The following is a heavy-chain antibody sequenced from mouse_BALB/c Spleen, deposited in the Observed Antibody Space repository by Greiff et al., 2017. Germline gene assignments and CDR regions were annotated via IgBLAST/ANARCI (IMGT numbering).Heavy chain of an antibody. CDR2: IWSGGST. V-gene: IGHV2-2*02. D-gene: IGHD2-10*01. Sequence: VQLVESGPGLVQPSQSLSITCTVSGFSLTSYGVHWVRQSPGKGLEWLGVIWSGGSTDYNAAFISRLSISKDNSKSQVFFKMNSLQANDTAIYYCARNYAGLPPFAYWGQGTLVTVSA. CDR1: GFSLTSYG. CDR3: ARNYAGLPPFAY. J-gene: IGHJ3*01.